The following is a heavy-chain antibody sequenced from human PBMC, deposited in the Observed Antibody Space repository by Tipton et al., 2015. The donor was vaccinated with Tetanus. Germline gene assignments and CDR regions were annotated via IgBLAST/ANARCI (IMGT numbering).Heavy chain of an antibody. Sequence: TLSLTCAVAGGSLSGYHWSWIRQAPGKGLEWIGEISQTGDTKYNPSLKSRVAISLDTSKMQFALKMSSVTAADTAVYYCARGGPESRWYFDLWGRGTLVTVSS. CDR1: GGSLSGYH. J-gene: IGHJ2*01. CDR3: ARGGPESRWYFDL. V-gene: IGHV4-34*01. CDR2: ISQTGDT.